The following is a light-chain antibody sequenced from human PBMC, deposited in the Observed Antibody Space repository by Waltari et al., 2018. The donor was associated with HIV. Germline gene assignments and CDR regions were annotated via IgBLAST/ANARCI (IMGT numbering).Light chain of an antibody. CDR3: QTWGTGILV. CDR1: SGHSNYT. CDR2: LNSDGSH. J-gene: IGLJ3*02. V-gene: IGLV4-69*01. Sequence: QLVLTQSPSASASLGASVKLTCTLRSGHSNYTIAWHQQQPERGPRYLMKLNSDGSHFKGDGIPDRFSGSSSGAERYLTISSLQSEDEADYYCQTWGTGILVFGGGTKLTVL.